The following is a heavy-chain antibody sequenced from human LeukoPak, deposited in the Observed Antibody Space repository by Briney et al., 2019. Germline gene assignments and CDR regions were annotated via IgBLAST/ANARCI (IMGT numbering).Heavy chain of an antibody. Sequence: SETLSLTCAVSGGSISSSNWWSWVRQPPGKGLEWIGEIYHSGSTYYNPSLKSRVTISVDTSKNQFSLKLSSVTAADTAVYYCARQELWFGEYPTYYYYYGMDVWGQGTTVTVSS. V-gene: IGHV4-4*02. CDR1: GGSISSSNW. CDR2: IYHSGST. J-gene: IGHJ6*02. CDR3: ARQELWFGEYPTYYYYYGMDV. D-gene: IGHD3-10*01.